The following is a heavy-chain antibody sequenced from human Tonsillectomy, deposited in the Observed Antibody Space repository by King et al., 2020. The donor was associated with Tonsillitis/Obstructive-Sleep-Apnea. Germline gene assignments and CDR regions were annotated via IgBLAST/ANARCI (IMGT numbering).Heavy chain of an antibody. Sequence: VQLVESGGGLVQPGGSLRLSCAASGFTFSSYWMSWVRQAPGKGLEWVANIKQDGSEKYYVDSVKGRFTISRDNAKNSLYLQMNSPRAEDTAVYYCARAVGGYCISTSCYGYFDYWGQGTLVTVSS. D-gene: IGHD2-2*01. V-gene: IGHV3-7*01. CDR2: IKQDGSEK. J-gene: IGHJ4*02. CDR1: GFTFSSYW. CDR3: ARAVGGYCISTSCYGYFDY.